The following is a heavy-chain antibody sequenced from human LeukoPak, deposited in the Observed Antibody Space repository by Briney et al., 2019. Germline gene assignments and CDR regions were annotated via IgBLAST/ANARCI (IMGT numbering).Heavy chain of an antibody. CDR1: GFTFSSYW. V-gene: IGHV3-7*01. CDR2: IKQDGSEK. Sequence: GGSLRLSCAASGFTFSSYWMSWVRQAPGKGLEWVANIKQDGSEKYYVDSVKGRFTISRDNAKNSLYLQMNSLRAEDTAVYYCATYVAAAGPQPYYYYHYMDVWGKGTTVTVSS. J-gene: IGHJ6*03. CDR3: ATYVAAAGPQPYYYYHYMDV. D-gene: IGHD6-13*01.